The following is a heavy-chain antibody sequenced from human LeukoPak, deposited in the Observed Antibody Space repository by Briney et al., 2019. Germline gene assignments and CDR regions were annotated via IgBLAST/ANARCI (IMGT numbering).Heavy chain of an antibody. V-gene: IGHV4-59*01. Sequence: PSETLSLTCTVSGGSISYYYLTWIRQSPGQGLEWIGQIYYTGRTYYNPSLERRVTISLDTSRIQFSLIMTSVTAADTAMYYCARGGTYNDILSFDPWGQGTLVSVSS. CDR3: ARGGTYNDILSFDP. J-gene: IGHJ5*02. CDR2: IYYTGRT. CDR1: GGSISYYY. D-gene: IGHD3-9*01.